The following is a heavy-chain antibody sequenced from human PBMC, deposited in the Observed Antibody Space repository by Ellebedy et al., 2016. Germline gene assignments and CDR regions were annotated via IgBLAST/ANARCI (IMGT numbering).Heavy chain of an antibody. D-gene: IGHD4-17*01. CDR2: ISGGGDTT. J-gene: IGHJ4*02. V-gene: IGHV3-23*01. Sequence: GGSLRLXXAASGFTFSNFFMSWVRQAPGGGLEWISTISGGGDTTVSADSVKGRFTISRDNFRNTLYLQMNSLRAEDTAVYYCYYGHYSGSWGQGTLVTVSS. CDR3: YYGHYSGS. CDR1: GFTFSNFF.